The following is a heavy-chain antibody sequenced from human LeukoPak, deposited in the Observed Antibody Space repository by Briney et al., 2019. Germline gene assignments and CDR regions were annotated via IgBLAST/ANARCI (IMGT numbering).Heavy chain of an antibody. D-gene: IGHD6-19*01. J-gene: IGHJ6*02. Sequence: PGGSLRLSCAASGFTFSSYVMNWVRQAPGKGLEGVSTIGGGGYSTYYADSVKGRFTISRDNSKNTLFLQMNSLRAEDTAIYYCAKGSVSMAGTPGDVWGQGTTVTVSS. CDR1: GFTFSSYV. CDR2: IGGGGYST. V-gene: IGHV3-23*01. CDR3: AKGSVSMAGTPGDV.